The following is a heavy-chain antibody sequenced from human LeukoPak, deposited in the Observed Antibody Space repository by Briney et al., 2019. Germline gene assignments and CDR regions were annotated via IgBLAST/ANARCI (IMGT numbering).Heavy chain of an antibody. D-gene: IGHD2-2*01. CDR2: IYYSGST. CDR1: GGSISSGGYY. J-gene: IGHJ4*02. Sequence: SETLSPTCTVSGGSISSGGYYWSWIRQHPGKGLEWIGYIYYSGSTYYSPSLKSRVTISVDTSKNQFSLKLSSVTATDTAVYYCHFKYCSSSTCFYYFDYWGQGTLVTVSS. CDR3: HFKYCSSSTCFYYFDY. V-gene: IGHV4-31*03.